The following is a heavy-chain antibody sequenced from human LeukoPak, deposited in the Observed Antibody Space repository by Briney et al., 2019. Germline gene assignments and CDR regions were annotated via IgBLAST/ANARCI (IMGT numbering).Heavy chain of an antibody. CDR1: GGSISSSSSY. D-gene: IGHD6-19*01. V-gene: IGHV4-39*01. CDR3: ARVPVYSSGWYVGYYFDY. CDR2: IYYSGST. Sequence: SETLSLTCTVSGGSISSSSSYWGWIRQPPGKGLEWIGSIYYSGSTYYNPSLKSRVTISVDTSKNQFSLKLSSVTAADTAVYYCARVPVYSSGWYVGYYFDYWGQGTLVTVSS. J-gene: IGHJ4*02.